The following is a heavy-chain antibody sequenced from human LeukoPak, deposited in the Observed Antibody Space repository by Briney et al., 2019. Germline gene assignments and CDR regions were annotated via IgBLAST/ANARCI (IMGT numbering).Heavy chain of an antibody. CDR2: IIPIFGTA. CDR1: GGTFSSYA. D-gene: IGHD5-12*01. CDR3: ARADVDIVATIEAFDI. V-gene: IGHV1-69*13. Sequence: SVKVSCKASGGTFSSYAISWVRQAPGPGLEWMGGIIPIFGTANYAQKFQGRVTITADESTSTAYMELSSLRSEDTAVYYCARADVDIVATIEAFDIWGQGTMVTVSS. J-gene: IGHJ3*02.